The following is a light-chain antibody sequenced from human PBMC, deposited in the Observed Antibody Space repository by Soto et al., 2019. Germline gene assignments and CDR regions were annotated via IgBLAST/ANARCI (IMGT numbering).Light chain of an antibody. Sequence: EIVMTQSPATLSVSPGERVTLSCRASQSVSTNLAWYQQKPGQAPRLLIYAASTRANGIPARFSGSGSGTEFTLTISSLQSEDFALYYCHQYISWRTFGQGTKLEIK. V-gene: IGKV3-15*01. CDR3: HQYISWRT. J-gene: IGKJ2*01. CDR2: AAS. CDR1: QSVSTN.